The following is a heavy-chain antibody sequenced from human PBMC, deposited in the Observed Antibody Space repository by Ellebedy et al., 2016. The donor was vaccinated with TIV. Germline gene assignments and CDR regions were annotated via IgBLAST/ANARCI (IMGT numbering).Heavy chain of an antibody. CDR2: INPSGGST. V-gene: IGHV1-46*01. Sequence: AASVKVSCKASGYTFTSYYMHWVRQAPGQGLEWMGIINPSGGSTSCAQKFQGRVTMTSDTSTSTVSMELSSLRSEDTAVYYCASPRTHGRGRVYYYGMDVWGQGTTVTVSS. D-gene: IGHD3-16*01. CDR3: ASPRTHGRGRVYYYGMDV. CDR1: GYTFTSYY. J-gene: IGHJ6*02.